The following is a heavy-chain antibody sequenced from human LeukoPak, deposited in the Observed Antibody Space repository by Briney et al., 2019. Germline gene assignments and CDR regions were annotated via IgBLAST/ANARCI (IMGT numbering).Heavy chain of an antibody. J-gene: IGHJ4*02. V-gene: IGHV3-30-3*01. CDR3: ARRKGRVYYFDY. D-gene: IGHD6-13*01. CDR1: GFTFSSYP. Sequence: GGSLRLSCAASGFTFSSYPMHWVRQAPGKGLEWVAVISHDGSNKYYADSVKGRFTISRDNSKNTLYLQMNSLRAEDTAVYYCARRKGRVYYFDYWGQGTLVTVSS. CDR2: ISHDGSNK.